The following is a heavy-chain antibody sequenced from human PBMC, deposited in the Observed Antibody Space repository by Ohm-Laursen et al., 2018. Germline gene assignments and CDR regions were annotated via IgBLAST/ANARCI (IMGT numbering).Heavy chain of an antibody. CDR1: GFTFSTYA. CDR3: AREYSSSSGRAFDI. D-gene: IGHD6-6*01. J-gene: IGHJ3*02. V-gene: IGHV3-23*01. CDR2: ISGSGDNT. Sequence: SLRLSCAASGFTFSTYAMNWVRQAPGKGLEWVSGISGSGDNTYYADSVKGRLTISRDSSENTVYFQMNDLRAEDTAVYYCAREYSSSSGRAFDIWGQGTMVTVSS.